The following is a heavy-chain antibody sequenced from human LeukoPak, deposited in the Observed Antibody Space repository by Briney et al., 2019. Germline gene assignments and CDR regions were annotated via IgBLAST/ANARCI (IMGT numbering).Heavy chain of an antibody. Sequence: EASVKVSCKASGYTFTSYDINWVRQATGQGLEWMGWMNPNSGNTGYAQKFQGRVTITRNTSISTAYMELSSLRSEDTAVYYCARGVPRPGYSYGYVEGLDYWGQGTLVTVSS. D-gene: IGHD5-18*01. CDR2: MNPNSGNT. CDR1: GYTFTSYD. V-gene: IGHV1-8*03. CDR3: ARGVPRPGYSYGYVEGLDY. J-gene: IGHJ4*02.